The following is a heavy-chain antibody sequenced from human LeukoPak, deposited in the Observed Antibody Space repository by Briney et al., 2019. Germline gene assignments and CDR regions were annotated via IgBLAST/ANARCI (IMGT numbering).Heavy chain of an antibody. CDR2: ISSSGSTI. CDR3: ARIGGRYYYDSNRAFDI. CDR1: GFTFSSYE. J-gene: IGHJ3*02. D-gene: IGHD3-22*01. Sequence: GGSLRLSCAASGFTFSSYEMNWVRQAPGKGLEWVSYISSSGSTIYYADSVKGRFTISRDNAKNSLYLQMNSLRAEDTAVYYCARIGGRYYYDSNRAFDIWGQGTMVTVSS. V-gene: IGHV3-48*03.